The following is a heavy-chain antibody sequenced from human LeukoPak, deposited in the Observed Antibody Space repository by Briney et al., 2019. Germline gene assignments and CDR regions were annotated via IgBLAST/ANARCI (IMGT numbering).Heavy chain of an antibody. CDR1: GFTFSIYA. Sequence: PGGSLRLSCAASGFTFSIYAMSWVRQAPGKGLEWVSAISGSGGGTYYADSVKGRFTISRDNSKNTLYLQMNSLRAVDTAVYYCAKDPYYDSSGYLFDYWGQGTLVTVSS. CDR2: ISGSGGGT. V-gene: IGHV3-23*01. J-gene: IGHJ4*02. CDR3: AKDPYYDSSGYLFDY. D-gene: IGHD3-22*01.